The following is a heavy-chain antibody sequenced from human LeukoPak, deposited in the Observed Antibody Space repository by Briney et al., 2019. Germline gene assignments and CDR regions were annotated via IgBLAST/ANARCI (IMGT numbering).Heavy chain of an antibody. J-gene: IGHJ5*02. CDR3: ARRGHDFWSGSEWFDP. Sequence: SDTLSLTCTVSGGSISSSSHYWGWIRQPPGKGLEWIGSMYYSGTTYHNPSLKSRVTISVDTSKNQFSLKLSSVTAADTAVYYCARRGHDFWSGSEWFDPWGQGTLVTVSS. CDR1: GGSISSSSHY. D-gene: IGHD3-3*01. V-gene: IGHV4-39*01. CDR2: MYYSGTT.